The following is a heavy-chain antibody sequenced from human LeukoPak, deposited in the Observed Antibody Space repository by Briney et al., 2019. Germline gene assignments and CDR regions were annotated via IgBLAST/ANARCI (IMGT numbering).Heavy chain of an antibody. CDR1: GFTFSSYA. CDR2: ISGSGGST. V-gene: IGHV3-23*01. Sequence: PGGSLRLSCAASGFTFSSYAMSWVRQAPGKGLEWVSAISGSGGSTYYADSVKGRFTISRDNSKNTLYLQMNSLRAEDTAVYYCANTVGATLIDPYSGYWGQGTLVTVSS. CDR3: ANTVGATLIDPYSGY. J-gene: IGHJ4*02. D-gene: IGHD1-26*01.